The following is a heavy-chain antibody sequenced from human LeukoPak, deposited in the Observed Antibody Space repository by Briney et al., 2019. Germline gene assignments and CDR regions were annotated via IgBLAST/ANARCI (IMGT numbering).Heavy chain of an antibody. J-gene: IGHJ3*02. V-gene: IGHV1-24*01. CDR2: FDPEDGET. Sequence: GASVKVSCKVSGYTLTELSMHWVRQAPGKGLEWMGGFDPEDGETIYAKKFQGRVTMTEDTSTDTAYMELSSLRSEDTAVYYCATDSLTGNDAFDIWGQGTMVTVSS. CDR1: GYTLTELS. D-gene: IGHD1-20*01. CDR3: ATDSLTGNDAFDI.